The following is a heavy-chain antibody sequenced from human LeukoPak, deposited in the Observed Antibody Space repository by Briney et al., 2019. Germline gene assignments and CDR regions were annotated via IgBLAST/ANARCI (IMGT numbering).Heavy chain of an antibody. D-gene: IGHD6-19*01. J-gene: IGHJ1*01. CDR2: INHSGST. CDR3: ASSGWYVGYFQH. CDR1: GGSFSGYY. V-gene: IGHV4-34*01. Sequence: SETLSLTCAVYGGSFSGYYWSWTRQPPGKGLEWIGEINHSGSTNYNPSLKSRVTISVDTSKNQFSLKLSSVTAADTAVYYCASSGWYVGYFQHWGQGTLVTVSS.